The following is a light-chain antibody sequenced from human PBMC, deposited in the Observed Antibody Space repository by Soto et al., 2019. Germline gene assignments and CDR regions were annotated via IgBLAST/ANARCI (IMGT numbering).Light chain of an antibody. J-gene: IGLJ1*01. CDR1: SSDIGYYIY. CDR2: EVT. Sequence: QSALTQPASVSGSPGQSITISCTGTSSDIGYYIYVSWFQQHPGKAPKLIISEVTNRPSGVSNRFSGSKSGNTASLTITGLQAEDEAHYYCSSYTTSSTYVFGTGTKVTVL. CDR3: SSYTTSSTYV. V-gene: IGLV2-14*01.